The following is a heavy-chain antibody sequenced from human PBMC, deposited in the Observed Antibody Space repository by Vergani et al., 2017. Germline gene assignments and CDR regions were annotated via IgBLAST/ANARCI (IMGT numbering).Heavy chain of an antibody. J-gene: IGHJ6*02. CDR3: ARGGRRITIFGVDPGRYGMDV. CDR2: INHSGST. Sequence: VQLVESGGGLVQPGGSLRLSCAASGFTFSSYAMSWVRQAPGKGLEWIGEINHSGSTNYNPSLKSRVTISVDTSKNQFSLKLSSVTAADTAVYYCARGGRRITIFGVDPGRYGMDVWGQGTTVTVSS. CDR1: GFTFSSYA. D-gene: IGHD3-3*01. V-gene: IGHV4-34*01.